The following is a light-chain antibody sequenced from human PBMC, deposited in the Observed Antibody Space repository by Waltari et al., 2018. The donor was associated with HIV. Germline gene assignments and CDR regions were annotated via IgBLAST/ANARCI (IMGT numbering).Light chain of an antibody. V-gene: IGKV2-28*01. CDR2: LGS. CDR3: MQALRTPYT. CDR1: QSLLHSNGYNY. Sequence: DFVMTQSPLSLPVTPGEPASISCRSSQSLLHSNGYNYLDWFLQKPGQSPQLLIYLGSSRASGVPDRFSGSGSGTDFTLKISRVEAEDIGVYYCMQALRTPYTFGQGTKLEIK. J-gene: IGKJ2*01.